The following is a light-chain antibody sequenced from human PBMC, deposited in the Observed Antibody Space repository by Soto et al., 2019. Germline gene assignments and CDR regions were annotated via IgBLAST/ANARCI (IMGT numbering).Light chain of an antibody. J-gene: IGLJ2*01. CDR1: SGHSTYA. V-gene: IGLV4-69*01. CDR3: QTWGTGFHVV. Sequence: QLVLTQSPSASASLGASVKLACTLSSGHSTYAIAWHQQQPEKGPWYLMKVNSDGSHSKGDGIPDRFSGSSSGAERSLTISSLQSEDEADYYCQTWGTGFHVVFGGGTKLTVL. CDR2: VNSDGSH.